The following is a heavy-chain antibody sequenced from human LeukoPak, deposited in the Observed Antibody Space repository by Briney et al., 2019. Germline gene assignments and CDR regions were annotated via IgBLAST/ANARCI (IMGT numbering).Heavy chain of an antibody. D-gene: IGHD3-16*01. CDR2: ISGSNGTI. CDR3: ARRSEFGVLYYMDV. V-gene: IGHV3-48*04. J-gene: IGHJ6*03. CDR1: GFTFSTYS. Sequence: GGSLRLSCAPSGFTFSTYSMNWVRQAPGKGLEWVSYISGSNGTIYYADSVKGRFTISRDNAKTSLYLQMNSLRAEDTAIYYCARRSEFGVLYYMDVWGKGTTVTVSS.